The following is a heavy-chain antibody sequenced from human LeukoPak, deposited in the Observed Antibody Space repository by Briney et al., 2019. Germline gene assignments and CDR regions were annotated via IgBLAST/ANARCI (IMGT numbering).Heavy chain of an antibody. Sequence: ASVKVSCKASGYTFTGYYMHWVRQPPGQGLEWMGWINPNSGGTNYAQKFQGRVTMTRDTSISTAYTELSRLRSDDTAVYYCARDNLGWELQYYYYGMDVWGQGTTVTVSS. CDR2: INPNSGGT. CDR3: ARDNLGWELQYYYYGMDV. D-gene: IGHD1-26*01. CDR1: GYTFTGYY. V-gene: IGHV1-2*02. J-gene: IGHJ6*02.